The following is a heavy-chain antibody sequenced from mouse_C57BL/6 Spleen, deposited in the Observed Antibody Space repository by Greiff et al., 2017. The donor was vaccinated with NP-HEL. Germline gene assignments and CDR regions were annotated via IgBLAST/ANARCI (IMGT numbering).Heavy chain of an antibody. Sequence: QVQLQQSGAELVRPGASVTLSCKASGYTFTDYEMHWVKQTPVHGLEWIGAIDPETGGTAYNQKFKGKAILTADKSSSTAYMELRSLTSEDSAVYYCTRYFDYGSSYLYAMDYWGQGTSVTVSS. CDR1: GYTFTDYE. V-gene: IGHV1-15*01. CDR2: IDPETGGT. CDR3: TRYFDYGSSYLYAMDY. J-gene: IGHJ4*01. D-gene: IGHD1-1*01.